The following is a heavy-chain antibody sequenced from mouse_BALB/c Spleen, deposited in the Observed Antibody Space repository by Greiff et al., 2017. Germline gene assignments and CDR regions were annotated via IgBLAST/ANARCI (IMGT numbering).Heavy chain of an antibody. CDR3: ARRDGNYENYAMDY. V-gene: IGHV1-87*01. J-gene: IGHJ4*01. CDR1: GYTFTSYW. D-gene: IGHD2-1*01. Sequence: VQLQQSGAELARPGASVKLSCKASGYTFTSYWMQWVKQRPGQGLEWIGAIYPGDGDTRYTQKFKGKATLTADKSSSTAYMQLSSLASEDSAVYYCARRDGNYENYAMDYWGQGTSVTVSS. CDR2: IYPGDGDT.